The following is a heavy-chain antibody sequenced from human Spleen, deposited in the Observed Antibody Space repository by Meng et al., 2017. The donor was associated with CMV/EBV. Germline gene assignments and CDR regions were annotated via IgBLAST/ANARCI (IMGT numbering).Heavy chain of an antibody. CDR1: GFTFDDYG. D-gene: IGHD2-15*01. CDR2: INWNGGST. Sequence: GESLKISCAASGFTFDDYGMSWVRQAPGKGLEWVSGINWNGGSTGYADSVKGRFTISRDNAKNSLYLQMNSLRAEDTALYYCARGYCSGGSCPSVPLDYWGQGTLVTVSS. CDR3: ARGYCSGGSCPSVPLDY. J-gene: IGHJ4*02. V-gene: IGHV3-20*04.